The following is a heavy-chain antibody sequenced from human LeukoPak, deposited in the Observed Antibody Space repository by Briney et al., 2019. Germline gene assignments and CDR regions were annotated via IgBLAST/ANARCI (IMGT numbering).Heavy chain of an antibody. CDR2: IHPSGGNT. V-gene: IGHV1-46*01. Sequence: GASVKVSCKASGYTFTSNYMHWVRQAPGQGLEWMGIIHPSGGNTNYAQKFQGRVAMTRDTSPSTVYMELSSLRSEDTTIYYCARDCSSTRCQGPVFDNWGQGTLVTVSS. CDR1: GYTFTSNY. CDR3: ARDCSSTRCQGPVFDN. D-gene: IGHD2-2*01. J-gene: IGHJ4*02.